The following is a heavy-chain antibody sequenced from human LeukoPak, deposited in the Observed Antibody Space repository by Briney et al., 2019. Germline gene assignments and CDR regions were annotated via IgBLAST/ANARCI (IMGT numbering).Heavy chain of an antibody. D-gene: IGHD3-3*01. J-gene: IGHJ1*01. CDR2: MNTNSGNT. CDR3: ARGLPKAVFGVVIED. V-gene: IGHV1-8*01. CDR1: GYPFTSYN. Sequence: ASVKVSCKASGYPFTSYNVNWVRQATGQGLEWMGWMNTNSGNTGYSQNFQGRVTMTRDTSISIAYMELSSLMSEDTAVYYCARGLPKAVFGVVIEDWGQGTLVTVSS.